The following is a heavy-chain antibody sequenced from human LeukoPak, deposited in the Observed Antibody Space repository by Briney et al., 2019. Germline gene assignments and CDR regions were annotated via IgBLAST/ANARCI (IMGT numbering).Heavy chain of an antibody. V-gene: IGHV3-53*05. CDR3: AKDPHLQVVVAFDY. Sequence: GGSLRLSCAASGFTVSSNYMSWVRQAPGKGLEWVSVIYSGGSTYYADSVKGRFTISRDNSKNTLYLQMNSLRAEDTAVYYCAKDPHLQVVVAFDYWGQGTLVTVSS. D-gene: IGHD3-22*01. CDR1: GFTVSSNY. CDR2: IYSGGST. J-gene: IGHJ4*02.